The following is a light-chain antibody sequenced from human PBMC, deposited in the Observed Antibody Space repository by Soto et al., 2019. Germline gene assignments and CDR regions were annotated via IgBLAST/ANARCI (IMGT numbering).Light chain of an antibody. V-gene: IGKV3-15*01. CDR3: QQYNNWPLT. CDR1: QSVSYN. J-gene: IGKJ4*01. Sequence: EIVMTQSPATLSVSPGERATLSCRASQSVSYNLAWYQQKPGQAPRLLIYHTSTRATGLPARCSGTGSGTEFTLTISRLQSEDFAVYYCQQYNNWPLTFGGGTKVEIK. CDR2: HTS.